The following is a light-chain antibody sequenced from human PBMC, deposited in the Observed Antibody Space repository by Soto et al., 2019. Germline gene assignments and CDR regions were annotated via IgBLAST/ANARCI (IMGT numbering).Light chain of an antibody. V-gene: IGKV3-15*01. CDR1: QSISTN. Sequence: EIVMTQSPATLSVSPGERATLSSGASQSISTNLAWYQHKPGQAPRLLIYGASTRATGIPARFSGSGSGTEFTLTINSLQSEDFAVYYCQQYNNYITFGQGTRLEI. CDR3: QQYNNYIT. J-gene: IGKJ5*01. CDR2: GAS.